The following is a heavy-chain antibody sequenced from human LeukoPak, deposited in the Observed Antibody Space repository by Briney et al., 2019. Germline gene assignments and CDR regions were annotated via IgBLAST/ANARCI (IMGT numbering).Heavy chain of an antibody. J-gene: IGHJ4*02. CDR1: GGSFSGYY. CDR3: PRVNWGSVSFFYY. CDR2: IYTSGST. D-gene: IGHD7-27*01. V-gene: IGHV4-59*10. Sequence: SETLSLTCAVYGGSFSGYYWSWIRQPAGKGLEWIGRIYTSGSTNYNPSLKSRVTMSVDTSKNQFSLKLSSVTAADTAVYYCPRVNWGSVSFFYYWGQGTLVTVSS.